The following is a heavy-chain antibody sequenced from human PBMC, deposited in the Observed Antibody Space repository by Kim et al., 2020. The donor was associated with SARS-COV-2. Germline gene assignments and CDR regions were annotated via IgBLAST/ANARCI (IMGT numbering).Heavy chain of an antibody. Sequence: GGSLRLSCAASGFTFSSYAMSWVRQAPGKGLEWVSAISGSGGSTYYADSVKGRFTISRDNSKNTLYLQMNSLRAEDTAVYYCAKDPQGYSGSNYFDYWGQGTLVTVSS. D-gene: IGHD1-26*01. CDR3: AKDPQGYSGSNYFDY. CDR1: GFTFSSYA. CDR2: ISGSGGST. V-gene: IGHV3-23*01. J-gene: IGHJ4*02.